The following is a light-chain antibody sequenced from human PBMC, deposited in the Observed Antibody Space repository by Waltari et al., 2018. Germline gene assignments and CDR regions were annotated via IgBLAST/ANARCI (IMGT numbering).Light chain of an antibody. CDR2: DTS. Sequence: DIQMTPSPSSLSASVGDRVPITCQASHENRNYLNWYQQKPGKAPKLPIYDTSNLETGVPSRFSGSGSGTDFTFTITSLQPEDFATYYCQQYGTFGQGTKVETK. J-gene: IGKJ2*01. CDR1: HENRNY. CDR3: QQYGT. V-gene: IGKV1-33*01.